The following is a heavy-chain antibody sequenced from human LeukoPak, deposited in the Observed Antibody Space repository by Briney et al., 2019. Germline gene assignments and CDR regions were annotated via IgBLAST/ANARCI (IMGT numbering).Heavy chain of an antibody. V-gene: IGHV3-7*01. J-gene: IGHJ4*02. CDR1: GFTFSSYW. CDR3: ARDGGSSGYYYFDY. Sequence: GGSLRLSCAASGFTFSSYWMSWVRQAPGKGLEWVANIKQDGSEKYYVDSVKGRFTISRDNAKNSLYLQMNSLRAEDTAVYYCARDGGSSGYYYFDYWGQGTLVTVSS. D-gene: IGHD3-22*01. CDR2: IKQDGSEK.